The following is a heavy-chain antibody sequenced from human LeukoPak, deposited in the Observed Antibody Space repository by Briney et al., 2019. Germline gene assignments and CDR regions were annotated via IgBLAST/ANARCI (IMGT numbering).Heavy chain of an antibody. V-gene: IGHV4-59*01. J-gene: IGHJ6*03. Sequence: SETLSLICTVSGGSISNYYWRWIRQAPGKGLEWIGYISYIGSTKYNPSLKSRVTISEDTSKKQFSLKLSSVTAADTAVYYCAGSYHYYMDVWGKGTTVTVSS. CDR1: GGSISNYY. CDR2: ISYIGST. CDR3: AGSYHYYMDV.